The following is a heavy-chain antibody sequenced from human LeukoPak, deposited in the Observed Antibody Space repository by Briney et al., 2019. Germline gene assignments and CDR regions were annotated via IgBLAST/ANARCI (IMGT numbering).Heavy chain of an antibody. CDR3: ARGFGFD. Sequence: GGSLRLSCAASGFTFSSYAMHWVRQAPGKGLEWVAVISYDGSNKYYADSVRGRFTISRDNSKNTLYLQMNSLRAEDTAVYYCARGFGFDWGQGTLVTVSS. J-gene: IGHJ4*02. D-gene: IGHD3-10*01. CDR2: ISYDGSNK. V-gene: IGHV3-30-3*01. CDR1: GFTFSSYA.